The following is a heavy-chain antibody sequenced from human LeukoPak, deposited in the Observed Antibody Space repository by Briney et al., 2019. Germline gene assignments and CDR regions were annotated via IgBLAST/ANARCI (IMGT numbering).Heavy chain of an antibody. CDR3: ARAYPPDCYFDW. CDR2: ISSSSSYI. J-gene: IGHJ4*02. Sequence: GGSLRLSCAASGFTFSSYSMNWVRQAPGKGLEWVSSISSSSSYIYYADSVKGRFTISRDNAKNSLYLQMNSLRAEDTAVYYCARAYPPDCYFDWWGQGTLVTVSS. CDR1: GFTFSSYS. V-gene: IGHV3-21*01. D-gene: IGHD2-21*02.